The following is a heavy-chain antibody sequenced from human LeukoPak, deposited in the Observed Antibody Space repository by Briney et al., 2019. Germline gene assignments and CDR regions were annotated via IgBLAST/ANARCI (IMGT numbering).Heavy chain of an antibody. CDR2: ISSSSSYI. CDR1: GFTFSSYS. CDR3: ARDWTTNRSGD. V-gene: IGHV3-21*01. D-gene: IGHD4-11*01. J-gene: IGHJ4*02. Sequence: PGGSLRLSCAAPGFTFSSYSMNWVRQAPGKGLEWVSSISSSSSYIYYADSVKGRFTISRDNAKNSLYLQMNSLRAEDTAVYYCARDWTTNRSGDWGQGTLVTVSS.